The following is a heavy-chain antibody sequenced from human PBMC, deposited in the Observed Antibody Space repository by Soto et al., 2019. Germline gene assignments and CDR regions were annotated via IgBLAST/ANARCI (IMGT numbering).Heavy chain of an antibody. CDR3: ARDKTRTPGGSCYGLRTCPYYYYYYGMDV. D-gene: IGHD2-15*01. Sequence: ASVKVSCKASGYTFTSYGISWVRQAPGQGLEWMGWISAYNGNTNYAQKLQGRVTMTTDTSTSTAYMELRSLRSDDTAVYYCARDKTRTPGGSCYGLRTCPYYYYYYGMDVWGQGTTVTVSS. CDR1: GYTFTSYG. J-gene: IGHJ6*02. CDR2: ISAYNGNT. V-gene: IGHV1-18*01.